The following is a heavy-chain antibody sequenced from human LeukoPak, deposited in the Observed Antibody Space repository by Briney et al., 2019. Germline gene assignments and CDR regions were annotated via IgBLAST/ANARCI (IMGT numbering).Heavy chain of an antibody. CDR3: ARLSYDSGTHYTCYEY. Sequence: SETLSLTCTVSGGSISSYYWSWIRQPPGKGLEWIGYIYYSGSTNYNPSLKSRVTISVDTSKNQFSLKLSSVTAADTAVYYCARLSYDSGTHYTCYEYWGQGTLVTVSS. V-gene: IGHV4-59*01. CDR1: GGSISSYY. J-gene: IGHJ4*02. CDR2: IYYSGST. D-gene: IGHD3-10*01.